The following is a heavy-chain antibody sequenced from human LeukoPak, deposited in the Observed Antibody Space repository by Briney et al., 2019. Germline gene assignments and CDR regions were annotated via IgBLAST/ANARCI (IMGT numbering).Heavy chain of an antibody. CDR1: GFTFSSYA. CDR2: ISGSGGST. Sequence: QSGGSLRLSCAASGFTFSSYAMSWVRQAPGKGLEWVSAISGSGGSTYYADSVKGRFTISRDNSKNTLYLQMNSLRAEDTAVYYCAKDRKVLRYFDWSLHYYYGMDVWGQGTTVTVSS. D-gene: IGHD3-9*01. CDR3: AKDRKVLRYFDWSLHYYYGMDV. J-gene: IGHJ6*02. V-gene: IGHV3-23*01.